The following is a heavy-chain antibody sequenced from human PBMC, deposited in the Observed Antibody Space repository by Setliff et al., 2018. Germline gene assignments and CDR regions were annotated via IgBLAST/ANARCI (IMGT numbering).Heavy chain of an antibody. V-gene: IGHV3-30*02. CDR1: RSTFSGDD. D-gene: IGHD3-3*01. CDR3: AKDPRDTYYNFGY. CDR2: IRYDGSNK. J-gene: IGHJ4*02. Sequence: SLRLSCAGSRSTFSGDDMNWVRQAPGKGLEWVAFIRYDGSNKYYADSVKGRFTISRDNSKNTLYLQMNSLRAEDTAVYYCAKDPRDTYYNFGYWGQGTLVTVSS.